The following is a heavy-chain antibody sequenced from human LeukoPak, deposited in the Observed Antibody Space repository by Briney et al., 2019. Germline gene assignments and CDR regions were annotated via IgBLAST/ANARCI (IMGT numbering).Heavy chain of an antibody. CDR2: IHHSGSN. Sequence: SETLSLTCDVSGYSISSGFYWAWIRQPPGKGLEWIGNIHHSGSNFYNPSLKSRVSMSIDTSKNQFSLNLTPVTAADTAVYYCARSMAVAGGDYWGQGILVTVSS. D-gene: IGHD6-19*01. V-gene: IGHV4-38-2*01. J-gene: IGHJ4*02. CDR3: ARSMAVAGGDY. CDR1: GYSISSGFY.